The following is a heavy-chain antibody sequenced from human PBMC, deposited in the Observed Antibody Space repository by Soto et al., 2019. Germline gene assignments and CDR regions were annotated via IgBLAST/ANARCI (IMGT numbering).Heavy chain of an antibody. J-gene: IGHJ4*02. CDR2: IYTSENT. Sequence: TSETLSLTCTVSDGSISTYYCNWIRQPAGKGLEWIGRIYTSENTHYNPSLRSRVSMSLDTSKNQLSLNLSSVTAADTAVYYCARGVGRSSWTSFDSWGQGTLVTVSS. D-gene: IGHD6-13*01. V-gene: IGHV4-4*07. CDR3: ARGVGRSSWTSFDS. CDR1: DGSISTYY.